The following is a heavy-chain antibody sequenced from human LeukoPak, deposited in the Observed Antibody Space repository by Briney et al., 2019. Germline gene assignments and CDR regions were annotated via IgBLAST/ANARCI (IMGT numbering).Heavy chain of an antibody. J-gene: IGHJ6*02. CDR3: ARSERSGSYTMDV. Sequence: ASVKVSCKASGYTFTGYYMHWVRQAPGQGLEWMGWINPNSGGTNYAQKFQGRVTMTRGTSISTAYMELSRLRSDDTAVYYCARSERSGSYTMDVWGQGTTVTVSS. CDR1: GYTFTGYY. V-gene: IGHV1-2*02. D-gene: IGHD3-10*01. CDR2: INPNSGGT.